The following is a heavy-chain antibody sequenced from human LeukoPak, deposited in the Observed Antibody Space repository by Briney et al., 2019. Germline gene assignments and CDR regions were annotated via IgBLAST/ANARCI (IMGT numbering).Heavy chain of an antibody. D-gene: IGHD5-12*01. J-gene: IGHJ5*02. CDR2: ISSSGRTM. Sequence: GGSLRLSCAASGFIFSSYEMSWVRQAPGKGLEWVSYISSSGRTMYYADSVKGRFTISRDNAKNSLYLQMNSLRAEDTAVYYCARDYSGWSLDPWGQGTLVTVSS. CDR1: GFIFSSYE. V-gene: IGHV3-48*03. CDR3: ARDYSGWSLDP.